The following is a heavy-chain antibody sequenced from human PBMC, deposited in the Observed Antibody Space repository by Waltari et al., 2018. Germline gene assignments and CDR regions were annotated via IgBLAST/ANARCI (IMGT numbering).Heavy chain of an antibody. CDR2: INGGNVNT. CDR3: ARDRALYSTPYYFDY. Sequence: QVQLVQSGAEVKKPGASVKVSCKASGYTFTSYAMHWVRQAPGQRLEWMGWINGGNVNTKYSQEFQGRVTITRDTSARTAYMERSSLRSEDMAVYYCARDRALYSTPYYFDYWGQGTLVTVSS. J-gene: IGHJ4*02. V-gene: IGHV1-3*03. D-gene: IGHD6-13*01. CDR1: GYTFTSYA.